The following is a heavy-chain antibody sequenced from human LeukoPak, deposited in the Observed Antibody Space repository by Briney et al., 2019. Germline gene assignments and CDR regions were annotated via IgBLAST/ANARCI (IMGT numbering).Heavy chain of an antibody. D-gene: IGHD3-22*01. CDR1: GGSFSGYY. V-gene: IGHV4-34*01. Sequence: PSETLSLTCAVYGGSFSGYYWSWLRQPPGKGLEWIGEINHSGSTNYNPSLKSRVTMSVDTSKNQFSLKLSSVTAADTAVYYCARDTYYYDSSGYLFDYWGQGTLVTVSS. CDR2: INHSGST. CDR3: ARDTYYYDSSGYLFDY. J-gene: IGHJ4*02.